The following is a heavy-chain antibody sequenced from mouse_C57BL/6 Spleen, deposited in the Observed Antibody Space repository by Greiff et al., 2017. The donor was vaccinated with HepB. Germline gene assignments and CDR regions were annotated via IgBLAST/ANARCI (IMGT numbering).Heavy chain of an antibody. CDR2: IYPGDGDT. V-gene: IGHV1-82*01. D-gene: IGHD1-1*01. CDR1: GYAFSSYW. Sequence: VQLKEPGPELVKPGASVKISCKASGYAFSSYWMNWVKQRPGKGLEWIGRIYPGDGDTNYNGKFTGKATLTADKSSSTAYMQLSSLTSEYSAVYVSANDYSSRYYFDDWGQGTTLTVSS. J-gene: IGHJ2*01. CDR3: ANDYSSRYYFDD.